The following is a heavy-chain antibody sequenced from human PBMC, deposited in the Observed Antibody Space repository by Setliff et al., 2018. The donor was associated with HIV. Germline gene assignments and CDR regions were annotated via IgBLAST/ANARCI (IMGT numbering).Heavy chain of an antibody. D-gene: IGHD3-9*01. CDR2: ISSSGNT. V-gene: IGHV4-39*01. CDR1: GGSISSTSYY. CDR3: AKTIGRYFDIFDN. J-gene: IGHJ4*02. Sequence: SETLSLTCTVSGGSISSTSYYWGWIRQPPGTGLEWIGSISSSGNTDCNPSLKSRVTTSVDTPKNQFSLKLNSVTAADTAVYCCAKTIGRYFDIFDNWGQGTLVTVSS.